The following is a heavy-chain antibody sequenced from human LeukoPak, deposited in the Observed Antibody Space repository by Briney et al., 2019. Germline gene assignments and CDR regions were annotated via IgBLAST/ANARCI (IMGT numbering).Heavy chain of an antibody. CDR2: IYPGDSDT. CDR1: GYSFTSYR. Sequence: GESLKISCKGSGYSFTSYRIGWVRQMPGKGLEWMGIIYPGDSDTRYSPSFQGQVTISADKSISTAYLQWSSLKASDTAMYYCATQGEAKLLWFGEPFDYWGQGTLVTVSS. V-gene: IGHV5-51*01. CDR3: ATQGEAKLLWFGEPFDY. J-gene: IGHJ4*02. D-gene: IGHD3-10*01.